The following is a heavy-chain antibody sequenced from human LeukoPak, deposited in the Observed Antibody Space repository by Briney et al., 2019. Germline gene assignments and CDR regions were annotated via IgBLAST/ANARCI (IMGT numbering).Heavy chain of an antibody. CDR2: ITGSGGTT. CDR3: ARAYGTNGYYQLPIDY. V-gene: IGHV3-23*01. CDR1: GFTFNTYA. D-gene: IGHD3-22*01. Sequence: GGSLRLSCAASGFTFNTYAMSWVRQAPGKGLEWVSSITGSGGTTDHADSVKGRFTISRDNSKNTLYLQMNSLRVEDTAVYYCARAYGTNGYYQLPIDYWGQGTLVTVSS. J-gene: IGHJ4*02.